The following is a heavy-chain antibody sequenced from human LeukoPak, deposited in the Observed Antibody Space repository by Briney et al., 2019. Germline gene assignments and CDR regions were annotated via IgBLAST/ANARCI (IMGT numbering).Heavy chain of an antibody. CDR2: FYHSGST. CDR3: ARFVSVVAAVD. D-gene: IGHD2-15*01. CDR1: GGSISSGGYS. Sequence: SQTLSLTCAVSGGSISSGGYSWGWIRQPPGKGLEWIAYFYHSGSTNYNPSLKSRVTISVDKSKNQFSLKLSSVTAADTAVYYCARFVSVVAAVDWGQGTLVTVSS. V-gene: IGHV4-30-2*01. J-gene: IGHJ4*02.